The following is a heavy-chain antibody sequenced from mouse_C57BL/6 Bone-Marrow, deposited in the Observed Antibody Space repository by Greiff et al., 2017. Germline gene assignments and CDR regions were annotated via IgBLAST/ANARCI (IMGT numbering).Heavy chain of an antibody. CDR1: GFTFSDYY. D-gene: IGHD1-1*01. V-gene: IGHV5-6*03. J-gene: IGHJ2*01. Sequence: EVKLMEPGGGLVQPGGSLKLSCAASGFTFSDYYMYWVSQTPEKRLEWVATISSGGSYTYYPDSVKGRFTISRDNAKNTLYLQMSSLKSEDTAMYYCARHCYGSSFDYWGQGTTLTVSS. CDR3: ARHCYGSSFDY. CDR2: ISSGGSYT.